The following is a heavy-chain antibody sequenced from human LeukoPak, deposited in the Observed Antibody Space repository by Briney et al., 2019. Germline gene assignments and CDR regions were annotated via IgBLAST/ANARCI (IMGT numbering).Heavy chain of an antibody. D-gene: IGHD4-23*01. Sequence: PAGSLRLSCAASGFTFSSYGMSWVRQAPGKGLEWVSTISGRGTNIYYADSVEGRFIISRDNSKNTLYLQMNSLRAEDTAVYYCAKRSDYGCNGNYFDYWGQGTPVTVSS. V-gene: IGHV3-23*01. CDR2: ISGRGTNI. CDR3: AKRSDYGCNGNYFDY. CDR1: GFTFSSYG. J-gene: IGHJ4*02.